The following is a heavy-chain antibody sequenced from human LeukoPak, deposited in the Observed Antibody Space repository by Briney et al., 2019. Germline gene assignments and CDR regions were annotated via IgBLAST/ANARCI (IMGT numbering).Heavy chain of an antibody. V-gene: IGHV3-20*04. CDR1: GFTFDDYG. J-gene: IGHJ4*02. CDR2: INWNGGST. CDR3: ARSRFYFDY. Sequence: GESLRLSCAASGFTFDDYGMSWVRQTPGKGLEWVSGINWNGGSTGYADSVKGRFTISRDNAKNSLYLQLNSLRAEDTAVYYCARSRFYFDYWGQGTLVTVSS.